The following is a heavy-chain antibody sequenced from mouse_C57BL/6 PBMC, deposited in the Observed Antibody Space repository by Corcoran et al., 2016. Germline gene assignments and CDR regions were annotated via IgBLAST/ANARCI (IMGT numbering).Heavy chain of an antibody. Sequence: EVQLLESGGGLVQPGGSLRLSCAASGFTFSSYAMSWVRQAPGKGLEWVSAISGRDGSTYHADYGKGRFTISRDNSKNTLYLQMNGLSAEDTAVYYCAKIRLGELSIVDYWGQGTLVTVSS. D-gene: IGHD2-12*01. CDR2: ISGRDGST. CDR1: GFTFSSYA. V-gene: IGHV5-9*04. J-gene: IGHJ4*01. CDR3: AKIRLGELSIVDY.